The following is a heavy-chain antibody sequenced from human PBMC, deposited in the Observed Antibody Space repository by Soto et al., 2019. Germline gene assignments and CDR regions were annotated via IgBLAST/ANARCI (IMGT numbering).Heavy chain of an antibody. D-gene: IGHD3-9*01. V-gene: IGHV1-2*02. CDR3: ARPPGYISDWYYFDL. CDR1: GYTFIDYY. J-gene: IGHJ4*02. Sequence: ASVKVSCKASGYTFIDYYVHWVRQAPGQGFEWMGRISPRSGGTNYAQKFQGRATMTWDTSLNTAYMELSSLISEDTAVYYCARPPGYISDWYYFDLWGQGTLVTVSS. CDR2: ISPRSGGT.